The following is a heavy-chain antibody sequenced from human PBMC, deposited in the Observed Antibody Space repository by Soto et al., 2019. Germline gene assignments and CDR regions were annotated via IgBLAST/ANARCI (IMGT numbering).Heavy chain of an antibody. CDR3: ARARIAVAGFDY. CDR1: GGSISSGGYS. CDR2: IYHSGST. J-gene: IGHJ4*02. V-gene: IGHV4-30-2*01. Sequence: PSETLSLTCAVSGGSISSGGYSWSWIRQPPGRGLEWIGYIYHSGSTYYNPSLKSRVTISVDRSKNQFSLKLSSVTAADTAVYYCARARIAVAGFDYWGQGTLVTVSS. D-gene: IGHD6-19*01.